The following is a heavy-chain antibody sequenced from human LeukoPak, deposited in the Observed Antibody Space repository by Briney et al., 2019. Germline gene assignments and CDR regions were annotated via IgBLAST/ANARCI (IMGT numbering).Heavy chain of an antibody. D-gene: IGHD2-2*01. CDR3: AKDTNAFSGDH. CDR1: GFTFSSYA. Sequence: PGGSLRLSCAASGFTFSSYAMYWVRQAPGEGLEWVTLAHHDGTKYYSDSVKGRFTVSRDNSKNTVYLQMSSLRAEDTAVYYCAKDTNAFSGDHWGQGTLVTVPS. J-gene: IGHJ4*02. V-gene: IGHV3-30*02. CDR2: AHHDGTK.